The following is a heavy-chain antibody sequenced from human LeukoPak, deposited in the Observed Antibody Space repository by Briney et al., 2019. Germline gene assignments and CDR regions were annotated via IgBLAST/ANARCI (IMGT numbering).Heavy chain of an antibody. Sequence: PSETLSLTCAVSGGSFSEYYWSWIRQPPGKGLEWIGEISQSGTTHYNPSLESRVTISVDKSENHLPLKVTSVTAADTAVYYCARGPTTSGVGTFDQWGQGILVTVSS. J-gene: IGHJ4*02. D-gene: IGHD3-3*01. V-gene: IGHV4-34*01. CDR2: ISQSGTT. CDR3: ARGPTTSGVGTFDQ. CDR1: GGSFSEYY.